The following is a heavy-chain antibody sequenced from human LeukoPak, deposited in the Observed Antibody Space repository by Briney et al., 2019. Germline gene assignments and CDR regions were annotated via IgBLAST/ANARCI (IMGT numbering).Heavy chain of an antibody. J-gene: IGHJ4*02. CDR3: ARDAFDSSRPGPLGY. CDR1: GGSISSSSYY. CDR2: IYYSGST. Sequence: SETLSLTCTVSGGSISSSSYYWGWIRQPPGKGLEWIGSIYYSGSTYYNPSLKSRVTISVDTSKNQFSLKLSSVTAADTAVYYCARDAFDSSRPGPLGYWGQGTLVTVSS. D-gene: IGHD3-22*01. V-gene: IGHV4-39*07.